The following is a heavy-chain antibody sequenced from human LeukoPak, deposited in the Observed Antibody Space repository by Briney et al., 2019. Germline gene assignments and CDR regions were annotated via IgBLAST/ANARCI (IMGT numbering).Heavy chain of an antibody. V-gene: IGHV1-24*01. CDR2: FDPEDGET. J-gene: IGHJ5*02. CDR3: ATDQVTIFGVGRWDWFDP. CDR1: GYTLTELS. Sequence: VASVKVSCKVSGYTLTELSMHWVRQAPGKGLERMGGFDPEDGETIYAQKFQGRVTMTEDTSTDTAYMELSSLRSEDTAVYYCATDQVTIFGVGRWDWFDPWGQGTLVTVSS. D-gene: IGHD3-3*01.